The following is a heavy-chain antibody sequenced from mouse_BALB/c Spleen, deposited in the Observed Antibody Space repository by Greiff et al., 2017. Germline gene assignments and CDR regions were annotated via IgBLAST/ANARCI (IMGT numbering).Heavy chain of an antibody. J-gene: IGHJ3*01. CDR2: ISYSGST. CDR3: ARSASSPWFAY. D-gene: IGHD6-1*01. CDR1: GYSITSDYA. Sequence: VQLKESGPGLVKPSQSLSLTCTVTGYSITSDYAWNWIRQFPGNKLEWMGYISYSGSTSYNPSLKSRISITRDTSKNQFFLQLNSVTTEDTATYYCARSASSPWFAYWGQGTLVTVSA. V-gene: IGHV3-2*02.